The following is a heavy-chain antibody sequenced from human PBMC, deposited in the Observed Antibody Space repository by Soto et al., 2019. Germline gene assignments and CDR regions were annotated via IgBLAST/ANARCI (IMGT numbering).Heavy chain of an antibody. J-gene: IGHJ4*02. CDR3: ARDNSGWSDY. CDR2: IDAGNGNT. V-gene: IGHV1-3*01. Sequence: ASVKVSCKASGYTFTRYVMHWVRQAPGQRLEWMGWIDAGNGNTVYLQKFQGRVTITRDTSASTVYMELSSLRSKDTAVYYCARDNSGWSDYWGQGTLVTVSS. CDR1: GYTFTRYV. D-gene: IGHD6-19*01.